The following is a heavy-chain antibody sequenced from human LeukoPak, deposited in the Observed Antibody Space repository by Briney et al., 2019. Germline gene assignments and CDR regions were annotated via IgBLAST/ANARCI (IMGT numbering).Heavy chain of an antibody. Sequence: GGSLRLSCAAAGFTVRSNYMSWIRQAPGKGLEWVSVTYTGGSTNYADSVKGRFSISRDNSKNTLYLQMNSLRAEDTAVYYCASIAVDSTPAAYWGQGNLVTVSS. V-gene: IGHV3-53*01. CDR2: TYTGGST. J-gene: IGHJ4*02. CDR3: ASIAVDSTPAAY. D-gene: IGHD6-19*01. CDR1: GFTVRSNY.